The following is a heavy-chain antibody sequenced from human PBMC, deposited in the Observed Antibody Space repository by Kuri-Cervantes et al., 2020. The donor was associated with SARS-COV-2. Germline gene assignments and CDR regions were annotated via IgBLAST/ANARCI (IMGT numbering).Heavy chain of an antibody. CDR1: GYTFTDYY. Sequence: ASVKVSCKASGYTFTDYYLHWVRQAPGQGLEWLAIFSTSNGKTHYAQKFQGRVTLTTDTSTRTAYMELRSLRSGDTAVYYCAKEYGLGTYSPWFDSWGQGTLVTVSS. CDR3: AKEYGLGTYSPWFDS. D-gene: IGHD3-10*01. CDR2: FSTSNGKT. V-gene: IGHV1-18*04. J-gene: IGHJ5*01.